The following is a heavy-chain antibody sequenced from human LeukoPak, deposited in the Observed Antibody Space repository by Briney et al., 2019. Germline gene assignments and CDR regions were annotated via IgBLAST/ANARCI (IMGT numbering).Heavy chain of an antibody. CDR2: INPNSGGT. CDR1: GYTFTGYY. Sequence: GASVKVSCKASGYTFTGYYMHWVRQAPGQGLEWMGRINPNSGGTNYAQKFQGRVTMTRDTSISTAYMELSRLRSDDTAVYYCARRVGIAARPGRYYFDYWGQGTLVTVSS. CDR3: ARRVGIAARPGRYYFDY. D-gene: IGHD6-6*01. V-gene: IGHV1-2*06. J-gene: IGHJ4*02.